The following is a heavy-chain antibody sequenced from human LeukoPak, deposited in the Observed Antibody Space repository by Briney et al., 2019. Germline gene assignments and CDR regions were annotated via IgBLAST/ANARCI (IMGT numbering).Heavy chain of an antibody. CDR1: GYTFTSYD. V-gene: IGHV1-8*01. Sequence: ASVKVSCMASGYTFTSYDINLVLEATGQGLECVGCMNPNCWNTGFVQKFHGRVSMTRNSYISTAYMELSSLRSEDTAVCYCMIGPYCSGGSCYSDSYYYYYMDVWGKGTTVTVSS. J-gene: IGHJ6*03. CDR3: MIGPYCSGGSCYSDSYYYYYMDV. D-gene: IGHD2-15*01. CDR2: MNPNCWNT.